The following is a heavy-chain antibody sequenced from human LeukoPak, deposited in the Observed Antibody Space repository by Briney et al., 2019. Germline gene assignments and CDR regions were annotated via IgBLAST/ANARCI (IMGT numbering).Heavy chain of an antibody. CDR3: ASGSSGWLWYFDL. V-gene: IGHV4-61*01. D-gene: IGHD6-19*01. CDR1: GGSVSSGSYY. CDR2: IYYSGST. Sequence: SETLSLTCTVSGGSVSSGSYYWSWIRQPPGKGLEWIGYIYYSGSTNYSPSLKSRVTISVDTSKNQFSLKLSSVTAADTAVYYCASGSSGWLWYFDLWGRGTLVTVSS. J-gene: IGHJ2*01.